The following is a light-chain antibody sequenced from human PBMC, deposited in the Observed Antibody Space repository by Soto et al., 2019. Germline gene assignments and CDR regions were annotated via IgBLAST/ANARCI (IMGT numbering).Light chain of an antibody. J-gene: IGKJ3*01. V-gene: IGKV1-39*01. Sequence: DIQMTQSPFSLSASVGDRVTLTCRASQDISNYLNWLQQKPGKAPKLLIYAASTLQSGVPSRFSGSESGTEFTLTISSLQPEDSATYCCLQSYSFPFTFGPGTRVDIK. CDR3: LQSYSFPFT. CDR1: QDISNY. CDR2: AAS.